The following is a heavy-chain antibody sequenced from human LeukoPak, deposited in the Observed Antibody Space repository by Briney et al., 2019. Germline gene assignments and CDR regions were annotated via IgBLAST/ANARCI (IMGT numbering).Heavy chain of an antibody. Sequence: SQTLSLTCTVSGGSISSGDYYWSWIRQPPGKGLEWIGYIYYSGSTYYNPSLKSRVIISVDTSKNQFSPKLSSVTAADTAVYYCTREYGDDNWFDPWGQGTLVTVSS. D-gene: IGHD4-17*01. J-gene: IGHJ5*02. CDR1: GGSISSGDYY. CDR2: IYYSGST. V-gene: IGHV4-30-4*01. CDR3: TREYGDDNWFDP.